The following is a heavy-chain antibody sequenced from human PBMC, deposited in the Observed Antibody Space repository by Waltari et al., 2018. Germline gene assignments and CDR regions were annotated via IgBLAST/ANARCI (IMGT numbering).Heavy chain of an antibody. CDR3: ASLGYGDYVAAFDI. D-gene: IGHD4-17*01. Sequence: EVPLVESGVGLVQPGGSLRLPCSASGLTFSSSEMNWVRQAPGKGLEWVSYISRSGSSIYYADSVKGRFTISRDNAKNSLYLQMNSLRAEDTAVYYCASLGYGDYVAAFDIWGQGTMVTVSS. V-gene: IGHV3-48*03. CDR1: GLTFSSSE. J-gene: IGHJ3*02. CDR2: ISRSGSSI.